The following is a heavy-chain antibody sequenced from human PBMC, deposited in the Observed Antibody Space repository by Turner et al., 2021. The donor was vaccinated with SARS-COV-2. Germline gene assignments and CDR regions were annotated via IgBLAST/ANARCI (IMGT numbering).Heavy chain of an antibody. CDR2: IYSGGST. J-gene: IGHJ4*02. Sequence: EVQLVESGGGLVQPGGSLRLPCASSGLTSSSNYMSWVCQAPGKGLEWGSVIYSGGSTYYADSVKGRFTISRDNSKNTLYLQMNSLRAEDTAVYYCARPRLIPSTGVAGTISMFDSWGQGILVIVSS. V-gene: IGHV3-66*01. D-gene: IGHD6-19*01. CDR3: ARPRLIPSTGVAGTISMFDS. CDR1: GLTSSSNY.